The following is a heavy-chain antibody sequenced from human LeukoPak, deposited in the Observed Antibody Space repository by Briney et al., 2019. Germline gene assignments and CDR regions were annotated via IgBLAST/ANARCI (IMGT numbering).Heavy chain of an antibody. V-gene: IGHV1-8*01. CDR2: MNPNSGNT. J-gene: IGHJ3*02. Sequence: VASVKVSCKASGYTFTSYYMHWVRQAPGQGLEWMGWMNPNSGNTGYAQKFQGRVTMTRNTSISTAYMELSSLRSEDTAVYYCARALYDILTGSYAFDIWGQGTMVTVSS. CDR1: GYTFTSYY. D-gene: IGHD3-9*01. CDR3: ARALYDILTGSYAFDI.